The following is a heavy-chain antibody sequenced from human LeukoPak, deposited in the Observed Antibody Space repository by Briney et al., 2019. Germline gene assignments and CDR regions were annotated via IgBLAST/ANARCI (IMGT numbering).Heavy chain of an antibody. D-gene: IGHD2-2*01. CDR2: ISTSSRYI. CDR1: GFTLSNYD. V-gene: IGHV3-21*01. J-gene: IGHJ5*02. Sequence: GGSLRLSCAASGFTLSNYDMNWVRQAPGKGLEWVSSISTSSRYIYYKDSVRGRFTISRDDAKNSLYLEMNSLRAEDTAVYYCARADCSSSTCYLRSSWFDPWGQGTLVTVSS. CDR3: ARADCSSSTCYLRSSWFDP.